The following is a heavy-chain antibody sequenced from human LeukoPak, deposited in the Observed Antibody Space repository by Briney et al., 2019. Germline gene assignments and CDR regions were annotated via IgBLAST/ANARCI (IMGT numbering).Heavy chain of an antibody. CDR3: ARGRGYSYGYLDY. CDR2: MNPNSGNT. D-gene: IGHD5-18*01. V-gene: IGHV1-8*01. Sequence: ASVKVSCKASGGTFSRYAISWVRQATGQGLEWMGWMNPNSGNTGYAQKFQGRVTMTRNTSISTAYMKLSSLRSEDTAVYYCARGRGYSYGYLDYWGQGTLVTVSS. CDR1: GGTFSRYA. J-gene: IGHJ4*02.